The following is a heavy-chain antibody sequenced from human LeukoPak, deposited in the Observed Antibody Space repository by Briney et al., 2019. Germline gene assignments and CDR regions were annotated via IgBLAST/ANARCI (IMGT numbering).Heavy chain of an antibody. Sequence: GGSLRLSCAASGFTFSSYCMSWVRQAPGKGLEWVANIKQDGSEKYYVDSVKGRFTISRDNAKNSLYLQMNSLRADDTAVYYCARAPLHLAMYHYFDYWGQGTLVTVSS. V-gene: IGHV3-7*01. CDR2: IKQDGSEK. CDR1: GFTFSSYC. D-gene: IGHD2-2*01. J-gene: IGHJ4*02. CDR3: ARAPLHLAMYHYFDY.